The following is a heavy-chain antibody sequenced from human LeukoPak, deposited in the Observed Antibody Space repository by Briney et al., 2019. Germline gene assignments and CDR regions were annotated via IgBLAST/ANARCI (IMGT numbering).Heavy chain of an antibody. CDR1: GGTFSSYA. D-gene: IGHD2-21*02. J-gene: IGHJ3*02. CDR2: INPTGGST. CDR3: ARGRVTATDGFDI. V-gene: IGHV1-46*01. Sequence: ASVKVSCKAPGGTFSSYAISWVRQAPGEGLEWMGIINPTGGSTRYAQKFQGRVTMTRDTSTSTVYMELSSLRSEDTAVYYCARGRVTATDGFDIWGQGTTVIVSS.